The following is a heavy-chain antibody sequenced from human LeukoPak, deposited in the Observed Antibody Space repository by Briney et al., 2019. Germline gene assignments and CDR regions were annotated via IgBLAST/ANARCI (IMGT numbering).Heavy chain of an antibody. Sequence: SETLSLTCTVSGGTISSYYWSWIRQPPGKGLEWIGYIYYSGSTNYNPSLKSRVTISVDTSKNQFSLKLSSVTAADTAVYYCARLTGYDWESSYDYWGQGTLVTVSS. CDR2: IYYSGST. J-gene: IGHJ4*02. CDR3: ARLTGYDWESSYDY. CDR1: GGTISSYY. V-gene: IGHV4-59*01. D-gene: IGHD5-12*01.